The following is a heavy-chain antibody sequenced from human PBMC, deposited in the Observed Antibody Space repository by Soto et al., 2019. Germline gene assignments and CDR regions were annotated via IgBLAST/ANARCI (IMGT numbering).Heavy chain of an antibody. CDR2: INMAGTAI. CDR3: VRGNDGYGVFDY. Sequence: VGSLRLSCAASGFALSSYWMHWVRQAPGKGLVRVSRINMAGTAINYAGSVKGRFTISRDNAKNTLFLQMNSLRDDDTAMYYCVRGNDGYGVFDYWGQGALVTVSS. V-gene: IGHV3-74*01. D-gene: IGHD5-18*01. CDR1: GFALSSYW. J-gene: IGHJ4*02.